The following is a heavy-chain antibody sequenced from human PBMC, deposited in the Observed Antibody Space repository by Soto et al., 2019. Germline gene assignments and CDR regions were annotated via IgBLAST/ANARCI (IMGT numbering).Heavy chain of an antibody. Sequence: EVQLVQSGAEVKKPGESLRISCKGSGYSFTSYWISWVRQMPGKGLEWMGRIDPSDSYTNYSPSFQGHVTITADKSISTAYLQWSSLKASDTAMYYRARRHSSSSAFDPWGQGTLVTVSS. J-gene: IGHJ5*02. CDR2: IDPSDSYT. D-gene: IGHD6-13*01. CDR1: GYSFTSYW. CDR3: ARRHSSSSAFDP. V-gene: IGHV5-10-1*01.